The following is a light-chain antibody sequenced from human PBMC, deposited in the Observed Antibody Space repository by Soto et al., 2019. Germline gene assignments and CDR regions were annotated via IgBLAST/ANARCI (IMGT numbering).Light chain of an antibody. CDR3: QQYDEYPYT. CDR1: QSISSW. CDR2: KAS. Sequence: DIHMTQSPSTLSASVGHIFTITCRASQSISSWLAWYQQKPGKAPKLLIYKASSLESGVPSRFSGSGSGTEFTISITSMQTDDFETYYCQQYDEYPYTFGQGTRLEIK. V-gene: IGKV1-5*03. J-gene: IGKJ5*01.